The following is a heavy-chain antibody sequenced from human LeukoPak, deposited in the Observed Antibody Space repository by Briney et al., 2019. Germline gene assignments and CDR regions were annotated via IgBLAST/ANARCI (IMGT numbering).Heavy chain of an antibody. J-gene: IGHJ4*02. CDR2: ISNSGETT. Sequence: PGGSLRLSCAASGFTFTNYAMSWGRQAPGKGLDFVSSISNSGETTDYADSVKGRFTISRDNSKNTLYLQMNSLRAEDTAVYYCARGLWWSKYYFDYWGQGTLVTVSS. V-gene: IGHV3-23*01. D-gene: IGHD2-21*01. CDR3: ARGLWWSKYYFDY. CDR1: GFTFTNYA.